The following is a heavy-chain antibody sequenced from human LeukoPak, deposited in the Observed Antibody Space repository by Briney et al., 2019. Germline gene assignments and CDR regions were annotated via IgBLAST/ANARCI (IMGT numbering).Heavy chain of an antibody. CDR2: TRGKANSYAT. CDR3: TREFMDY. J-gene: IGHJ4*02. V-gene: IGHV3-73*01. D-gene: IGHD3-10*01. CDR1: EFTFSGSA. Sequence: GGSLRLSCAASEFTFSGSAVHWVRQASGKGLEWVGRTRGKANSYATAYAASVKGRFTFSRDDSKNTAYLQMNSLKTEDTAVYYCTREFMDYWGQGTLVTVSS.